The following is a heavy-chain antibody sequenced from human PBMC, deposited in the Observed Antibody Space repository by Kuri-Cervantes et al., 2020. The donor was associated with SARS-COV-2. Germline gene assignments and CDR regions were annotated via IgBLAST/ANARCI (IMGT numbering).Heavy chain of an antibody. Sequence: GSLRLSCAVYGGSFSNYYWSWIRQPPGKGLEWIGRIYTSGSTNYNPSLKSRVTISVDTSKNQFSLKLSSVTAADTAVYYCARDNSRRLYYYYMDVWGKGTTVTVSS. J-gene: IGHJ6*03. D-gene: IGHD1-20*01. CDR3: ARDNSRRLYYYYMDV. V-gene: IGHV4-59*10. CDR2: IYTSGST. CDR1: GGSFSNYY.